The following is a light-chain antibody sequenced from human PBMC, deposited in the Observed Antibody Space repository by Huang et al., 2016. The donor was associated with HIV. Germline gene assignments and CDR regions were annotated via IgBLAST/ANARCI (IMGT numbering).Light chain of an antibody. V-gene: IGKV3-20*01. CDR2: GAS. J-gene: IGKJ1*01. Sequence: EIVLTQSPGTLSLSPGERATLSCRASQSGSSSYLAWYQQKPGQAPRLLIYGASSRATGIPDRFSGSGSETDFTLTISRLEPEDFAVYYCQQYGSSPQTFGQGTKVEIK. CDR3: QQYGSSPQT. CDR1: QSGSSSY.